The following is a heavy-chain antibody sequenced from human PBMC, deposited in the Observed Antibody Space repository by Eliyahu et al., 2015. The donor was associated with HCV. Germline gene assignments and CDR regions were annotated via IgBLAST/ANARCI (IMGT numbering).Heavy chain of an antibody. V-gene: IGHV3-7*01. CDR1: GFTLSTYW. J-gene: IGHJ4*02. Sequence: EVQLVESGGGLVQPGGSLRLSCAASGFTLSTYWMSWVRQRPGKGLEWVANINQDGREKYYVDSVKGRFTISRDNAKNSLYLQMNNLRAGDTAVYFCARDTEQSNLWTGSSLWGQGTPVTVSS. CDR3: ARDTEQSNLWTGSSL. CDR2: INQDGREK. D-gene: IGHD3/OR15-3a*01.